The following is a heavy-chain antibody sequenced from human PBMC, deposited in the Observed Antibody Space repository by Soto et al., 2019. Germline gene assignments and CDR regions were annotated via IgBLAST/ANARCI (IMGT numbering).Heavy chain of an antibody. CDR2: ISYDGSNK. D-gene: IGHD3-22*01. V-gene: IGHV3-30*18. CDR1: GFTFSSYG. CDR3: AKALSTMIVVVIGFDY. J-gene: IGHJ4*02. Sequence: GGSLRLSCAASGFTFSSYGMHWVRQAPGKGLEWVAVISYDGSNKYYADSVKGRFTISRDNSKNTLYLQMNSLRAEDTAVYYCAKALSTMIVVVIGFDYWGQGTLVTVSS.